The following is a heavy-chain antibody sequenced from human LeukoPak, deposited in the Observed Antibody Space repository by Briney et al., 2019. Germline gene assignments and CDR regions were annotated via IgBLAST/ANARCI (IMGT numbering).Heavy chain of an antibody. CDR3: ARDGYYGSGSYYGPFDY. CDR1: GGTFSSYA. V-gene: IGHV1-69*13. Sequence: GASVKVSCKASGGTFSSYAISWVRQAPGQGLEWMGGIIPIFGTANYAQKFQGRVTITADESTSTAYMELSSLRSEDTAVYYCARDGYYGSGSYYGPFDYWGQGTLVTVSS. CDR2: IIPIFGTA. D-gene: IGHD3-10*01. J-gene: IGHJ4*02.